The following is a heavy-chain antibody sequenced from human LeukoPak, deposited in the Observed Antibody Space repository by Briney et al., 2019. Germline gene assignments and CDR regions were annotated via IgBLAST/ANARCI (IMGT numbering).Heavy chain of an antibody. Sequence: ASVKVSRKASGYTFTNIGISWVRQAPGQGLEWMGWISTYHDITDYAQKFHGRVTMTKDTSTATVYMELRSLTSDDTAVYFCARSLHSYDIRGGHCYGYWGQGTLVTVSS. D-gene: IGHD3-3*01. CDR1: GYTFTNIG. CDR2: ISTYHDIT. J-gene: IGHJ4*02. CDR3: ARSLHSYDIRGGHCYGY. V-gene: IGHV1-18*01.